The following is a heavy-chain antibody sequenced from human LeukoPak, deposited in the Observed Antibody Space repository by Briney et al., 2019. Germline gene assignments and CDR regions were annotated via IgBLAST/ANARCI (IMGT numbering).Heavy chain of an antibody. Sequence: SETLSLTCTVSGGSISTSYWSWIRQPPGKGLEWIGYIYYSGSTNYNPSLKSRVTISVDTSKNQFSLKLSSVTAADTAVYYCARGPQYCSDGSCYSYAFDIWGQGTMVTVPS. V-gene: IGHV4-59*01. CDR1: GGSISTSY. CDR3: ARGPQYCSDGSCYSYAFDI. J-gene: IGHJ3*02. CDR2: IYYSGST. D-gene: IGHD2-15*01.